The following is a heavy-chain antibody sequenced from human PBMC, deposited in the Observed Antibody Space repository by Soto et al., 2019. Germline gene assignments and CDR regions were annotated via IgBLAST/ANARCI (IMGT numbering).Heavy chain of an antibody. V-gene: IGHV1-69*06. D-gene: IGHD2-2*01. J-gene: IGHJ5*02. CDR3: ARGGPVIIPAATNWFDP. CDR2: IIPIFATP. CDR1: GGFNSYS. Sequence: QVQLVQSGPEVKKPGSSVKVSCKGSGGFNSYSISWVRQAPGQGHEWMGGIIPIFATPTYAQKFQGRVTITADKSTSTAYMELSRLTSEDTAVYYCARGGPVIIPAATNWFDPWGQGTLVSVSS.